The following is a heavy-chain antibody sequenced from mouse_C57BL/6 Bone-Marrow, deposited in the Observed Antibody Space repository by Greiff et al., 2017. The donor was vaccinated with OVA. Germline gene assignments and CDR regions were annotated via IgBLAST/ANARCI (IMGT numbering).Heavy chain of an antibody. CDR3: ARRDEGGRGYYAMDY. J-gene: IGHJ4*01. CDR1: GYTFTSYW. D-gene: IGHD1-1*02. CDR2: IDPSDSNT. V-gene: IGHV1-50*01. Sequence: QVQLQQPGAELVKPGASVKLSCKASGYTFTSYWMPWVKQRPGQGLEWIGEIDPSDSNTNYTQKFKGKATLTVDTSSSTAYMQLSSLTSEDSAVYYCARRDEGGRGYYAMDYWGQGTSVTVSS.